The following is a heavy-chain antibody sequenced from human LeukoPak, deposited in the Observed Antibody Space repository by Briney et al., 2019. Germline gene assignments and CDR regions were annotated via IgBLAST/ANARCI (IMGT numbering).Heavy chain of an antibody. D-gene: IGHD3-10*01. CDR1: DSSISSNNYY. CDR3: ARGSGPGAKTSWFDP. CDR2: IYYTGST. V-gene: IGHV4-39*01. Sequence: PAEILSLTCTVSDSSISSNNYYGGWIRQPPGKGLEWIGPIYYTGSTYYNPSLKGRVTISVDTSKNQFSLKLSSVTAADTAVYYCARGSGPGAKTSWFDPWGQGTLVLVSS. J-gene: IGHJ5*02.